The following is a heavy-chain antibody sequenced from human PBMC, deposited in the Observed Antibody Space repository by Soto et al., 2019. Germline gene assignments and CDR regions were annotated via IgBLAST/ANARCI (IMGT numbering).Heavy chain of an antibody. D-gene: IGHD3-22*01. CDR3: AKGLYYYDSSGYRVFDY. J-gene: IGHJ4*02. CDR1: GLTSRTFLAYD. Sequence: QTGGSLRLSCAVPGLTSRTFLAYDMHWVRQAPGKGLEWVAVISHDGNNKYYSESLKGRLTISRDNSKKTLYLEMSSLRADDTAVYYCAKGLYYYDSSGYRVFDYWGQGALVTVSS. V-gene: IGHV3-30*18. CDR2: ISHDGNNK.